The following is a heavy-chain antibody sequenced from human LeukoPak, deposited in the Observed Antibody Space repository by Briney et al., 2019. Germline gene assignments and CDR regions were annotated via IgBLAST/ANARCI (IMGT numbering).Heavy chain of an antibody. D-gene: IGHD2-15*01. V-gene: IGHV3-9*01. J-gene: IGHJ4*02. CDR2: ISWNSGSI. Sequence: GRSLRLSCAASGFTFDDYAMHWVRQAPGKGLEWVSGISWNSGSIGYADSVKGRFTISRDNAKNSLYLQMNSLRAEDTALYYCAKEGWGYFDYWGQGTLVTVSS. CDR3: AKEGWGYFDY. CDR1: GFTFDDYA.